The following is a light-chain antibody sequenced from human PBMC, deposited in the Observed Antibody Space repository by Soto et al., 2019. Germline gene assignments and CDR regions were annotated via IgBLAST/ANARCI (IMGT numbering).Light chain of an antibody. CDR1: SSDVGGSNY. CDR3: SSYTTSTTQV. V-gene: IGLV2-14*01. Sequence: QSALTQPASVSGSPGQSITISCTGTSSDVGGSNYVSWYQHHPGKVPNVMIYEVRNRPSGVSDRFSGSKSGKTASLTIFGLQAEDEADYYCSSYTTSTTQVFGGGTKLTVL. J-gene: IGLJ2*01. CDR2: EVR.